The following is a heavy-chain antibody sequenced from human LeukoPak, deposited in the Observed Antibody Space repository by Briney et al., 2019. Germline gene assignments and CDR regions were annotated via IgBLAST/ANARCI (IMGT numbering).Heavy chain of an antibody. CDR1: GGSFSGYY. CDR3: ARGRYCSSTSCYVPNYYYYGMDV. J-gene: IGHJ6*02. D-gene: IGHD2-2*01. CDR2: INHGAST. V-gene: IGHV4-34*01. Sequence: SETLSLTCAVYGGSFSGYYWSWIRQPPGKGLEWIGEINHGASTNYNPSLKSRVTISVDTSKNQFSLKLSSVTAADTAVYYCARGRYCSSTSCYVPNYYYYGMDVWGQGTTVTVSS.